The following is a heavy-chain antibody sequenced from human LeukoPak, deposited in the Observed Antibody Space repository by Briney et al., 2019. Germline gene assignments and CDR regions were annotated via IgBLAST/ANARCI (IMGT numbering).Heavy chain of an antibody. V-gene: IGHV3-30*02. CDR1: GFTFSSYG. J-gene: IGHJ4*02. Sequence: GGSLRLSCAASGFTFSSYGMSWVRQAPGKGLEWVVFIRSDGSNKYYADSVKGRFTISRDNSKNTLYLQMNSLRAEDTAVYYCARILDSAWGELGYWGQGTLVTVSS. CDR3: ARILDSAWGELGY. CDR2: IRSDGSNK. D-gene: IGHD6-19*01.